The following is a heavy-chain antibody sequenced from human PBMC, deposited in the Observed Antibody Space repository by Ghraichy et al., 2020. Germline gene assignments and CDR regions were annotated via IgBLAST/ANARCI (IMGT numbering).Heavy chain of an antibody. V-gene: IGHV3-30*02. Sequence: GGSLRLSCAASGFTFSSYGMHWVRQAPGKGLEWVAFIRYDGSNKYYADSVKGRFTISRDNSKNTLYLQMNSLRAEDTAVYYCANSQYYDILTGSYYYYGMDVWGQGTTVTVSS. J-gene: IGHJ6*02. D-gene: IGHD3-9*01. CDR2: IRYDGSNK. CDR1: GFTFSSYG. CDR3: ANSQYYDILTGSYYYYGMDV.